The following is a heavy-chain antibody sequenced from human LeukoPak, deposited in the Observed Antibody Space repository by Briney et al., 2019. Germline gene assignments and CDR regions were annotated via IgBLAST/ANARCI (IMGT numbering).Heavy chain of an antibody. CDR2: ISSSSSYI. CDR3: ARESVPI. CDR1: GFTVSSNY. Sequence: GGSLRLSCAASGFTVSSNYMSWVRQAPGKGLEWVSSISSSSSYIYYADSVKGRFTISRDNAKNSLYLQMNSLRAEDTAVYYCARESVPIWGQGTMVTVSS. V-gene: IGHV3-21*01. J-gene: IGHJ3*02. D-gene: IGHD3-10*02.